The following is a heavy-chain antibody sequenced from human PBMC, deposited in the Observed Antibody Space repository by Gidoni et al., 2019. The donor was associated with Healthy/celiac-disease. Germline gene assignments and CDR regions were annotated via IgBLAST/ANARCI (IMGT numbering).Heavy chain of an antibody. J-gene: IGHJ4*02. CDR2: ISYDGSNK. CDR1: GFTFSSYG. D-gene: IGHD3-16*01. CDR3: ATSGGDGYNFGY. Sequence: QVQLVESGGGVVQPGRSLRLSCAAYGFTFSSYGMHWVRQAPGKGLEWVAVISYDGSNKYYADSVKGRFTISRDNSKNTLYLQMNSLRAEDTAVYYCATSGGDGYNFGYWGQGTLVTVSS. V-gene: IGHV3-30*03.